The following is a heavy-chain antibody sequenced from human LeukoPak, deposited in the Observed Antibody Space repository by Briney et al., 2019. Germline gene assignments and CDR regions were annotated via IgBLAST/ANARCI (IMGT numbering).Heavy chain of an antibody. D-gene: IGHD6-13*01. CDR3: AKVPSLAAAGTNYFDS. V-gene: IGHV3-23*01. Sequence: PGGSLRLSCAASGFTFSSYAMSWVRQAPGKGLEWVSAISGSGGSTYYADSVKGRFTISRDNSKNTLYLQMNSLRAEDTAVYYCAKVPSLAAAGTNYFDSWGQGTLVTVSS. CDR2: ISGSGGST. CDR1: GFTFSSYA. J-gene: IGHJ4*02.